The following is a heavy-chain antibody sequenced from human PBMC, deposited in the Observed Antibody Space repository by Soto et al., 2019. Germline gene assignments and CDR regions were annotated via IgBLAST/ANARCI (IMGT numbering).Heavy chain of an antibody. CDR1: GYTFTGYY. Sequence: ASVKVSCKASGYTFTGYYMHWVRQAPGQGLEWMGWINPNSGGTNYAQKFQGWVTMTRDTSISTAYMELSRLRPDDTAVYYCARGIFDRGEGGYYYYVMDVWGQGTTVTVSS. J-gene: IGHJ6*02. CDR2: INPNSGGT. V-gene: IGHV1-2*04. D-gene: IGHD2-21*01. CDR3: ARGIFDRGEGGYYYYVMDV.